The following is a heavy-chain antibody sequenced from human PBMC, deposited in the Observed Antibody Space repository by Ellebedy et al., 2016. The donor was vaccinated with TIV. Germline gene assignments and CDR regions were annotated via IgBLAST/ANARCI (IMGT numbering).Heavy chain of an antibody. Sequence: SGPTLVKPTQTLRLTCIFSGFSLNTSGMCVSWIRQPPGKALEWLARIDWDDEKYYSTSLKTRLSISKDTSNNQVVLTITNMEPVDTATYYCARHTPMDPFDFWGQGTLVTVSS. J-gene: IGHJ4*02. CDR3: ARHTPMDPFDF. D-gene: IGHD5-18*01. CDR1: GFSLNTSGMC. CDR2: IDWDDEK. V-gene: IGHV2-70*11.